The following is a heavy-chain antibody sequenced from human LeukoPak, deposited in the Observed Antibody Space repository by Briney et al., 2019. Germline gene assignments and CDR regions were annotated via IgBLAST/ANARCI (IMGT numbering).Heavy chain of an antibody. J-gene: IGHJ6*03. Sequence: GGSLRLSCAASGFTFSSYAMHWVRQAPGKGLEWVGFIRSKAYGGTTEYAAPVKGRFTISRDDSKSIAYLQMNSLKTEDTAVYYCTRVSGYADYYYYYMDVWGKGTTVTISS. CDR2: IRSKAYGGTT. CDR3: TRVSGYADYYYYYMDV. V-gene: IGHV3-49*04. D-gene: IGHD5-12*01. CDR1: GFTFSSYA.